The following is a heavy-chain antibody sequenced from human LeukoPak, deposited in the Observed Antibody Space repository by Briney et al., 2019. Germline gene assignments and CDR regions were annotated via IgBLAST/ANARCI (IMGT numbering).Heavy chain of an antibody. CDR1: GYTFTGYY. J-gene: IGHJ6*03. D-gene: IGHD1-26*01. V-gene: IGHV1-2*02. CDR2: INPNSGGT. Sequence: GASVKVSCKASGYTFTGYYMHWVRQAPGQGLEWMGWINPNSGGTNYAQKFQGRVTMTRDTSISTAYMELSRLRSDDTAVYYCTRGESRYYYYMDVWGKGTTVTVSS. CDR3: TRGESRYYYYMDV.